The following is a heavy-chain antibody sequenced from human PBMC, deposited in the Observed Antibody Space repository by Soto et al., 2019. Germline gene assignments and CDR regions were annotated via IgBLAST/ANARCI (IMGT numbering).Heavy chain of an antibody. CDR1: GFTVSSNY. V-gene: IGHV3-66*01. J-gene: IGHJ4*02. D-gene: IGHD5-12*01. CDR2: IYSGGST. CDR3: ARVGGYDYFPRY. Sequence: PGGSLRVSWAALGFTVSSNYMSRVRQAPGKGLEWVSVIYSGGSTYYADSVKGRFTISRDNSKNTLYLQMNSLRAEDTAVYYCARVGGYDYFPRYWGQGTLVTVSS.